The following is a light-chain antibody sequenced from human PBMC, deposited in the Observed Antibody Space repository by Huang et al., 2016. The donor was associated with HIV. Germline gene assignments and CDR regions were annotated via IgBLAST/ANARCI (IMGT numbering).Light chain of an antibody. V-gene: IGKV1-39*01. CDR1: QNIENY. CDR2: AAS. CDR3: QPGST. Sequence: DIQITQSPSSLAASVGDRVTITCRASQNIENYLSWYQQKPGKAPKLLIYAASNLQRGVPDRFSARGSETHFVLSINGLQPEDSATYFCQPGSTFGPGTKV. J-gene: IGKJ1*01.